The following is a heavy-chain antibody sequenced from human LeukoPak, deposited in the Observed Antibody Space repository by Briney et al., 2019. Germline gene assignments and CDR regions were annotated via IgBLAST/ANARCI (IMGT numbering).Heavy chain of an antibody. V-gene: IGHV5-51*01. CDR3: GASPSATGTERYY. CDR2: IYPTDSDA. J-gene: IGHJ4*02. D-gene: IGHD6-13*01. CDR1: GYTFTTYW. Sequence: PGESLQISCKGFGYTFTTYWIGWVRQMPGKGLEWMGIIYPTDSDARYSPSFQGQVTISVGKSISTVYLQWNSLKASDSAMYYCGASPSATGTERYYWGRGTLVTVSS.